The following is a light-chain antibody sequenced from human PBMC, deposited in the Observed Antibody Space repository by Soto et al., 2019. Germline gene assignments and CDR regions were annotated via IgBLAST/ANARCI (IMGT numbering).Light chain of an antibody. CDR2: GAS. J-gene: IGKJ2*01. CDR1: QNVSSRN. Sequence: IVLTQSPGTLSLSPGERATLSCRASQNVSSRNLAWYQQKPGQAPRLLIYGASNRATGIPDRFSGSGSGTDFTLTISRLEPEDFAVYYCQQYVGSPGTFGQGTKLEIK. V-gene: IGKV3-20*01. CDR3: QQYVGSPGT.